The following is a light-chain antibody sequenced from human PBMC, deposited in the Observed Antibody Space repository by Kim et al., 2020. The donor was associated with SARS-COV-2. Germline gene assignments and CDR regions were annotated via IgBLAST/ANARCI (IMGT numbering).Light chain of an antibody. Sequence: DIQMTQSPSSLSASVGDRVTITCQASQDSSTYLNWYQHKPGKAPKLLIYDASNLETGVPSRFSGSGSGTDFTFTISSLQPEDIATYYCQEYDNPLFTFGPGTKVNIK. CDR2: DAS. CDR1: QDSSTY. J-gene: IGKJ3*01. V-gene: IGKV1-33*01. CDR3: QEYDNPLFT.